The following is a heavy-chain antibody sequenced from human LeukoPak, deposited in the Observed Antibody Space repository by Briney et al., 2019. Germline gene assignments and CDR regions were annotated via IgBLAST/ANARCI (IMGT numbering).Heavy chain of an antibody. Sequence: SQTLSLTCTVSGGSISSGGYYWSWIRQHPGKGLEWIGYIYYSGSTYYNPSPKSRVTISVDTSKNQFSLKLSSVTAADTAVYYCARDRRYCSSTSCFNWFDPWGQGTLVTVSS. CDR3: ARDRRYCSSTSCFNWFDP. V-gene: IGHV4-31*03. D-gene: IGHD2-2*01. CDR1: GGSISSGGYY. CDR2: IYYSGST. J-gene: IGHJ5*02.